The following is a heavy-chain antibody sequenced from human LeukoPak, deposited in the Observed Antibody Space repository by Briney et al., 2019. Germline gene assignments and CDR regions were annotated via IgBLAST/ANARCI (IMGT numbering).Heavy chain of an antibody. V-gene: IGHV3-74*01. CDR3: ACAISDYDASDI. J-gene: IGHJ3*02. CDR1: GFIFSSYW. CDR2: INSNVRST. Sequence: GGSPRLSCAASGFIFSSYWMHCVREAPGKGLVWGSRINSNVRSTGYTDSVKGRFTISRDNAKNSLYLQMNSLRADDSAVYYCACAISDYDASDIWGQGTMVTVSS. D-gene: IGHD4-17*01.